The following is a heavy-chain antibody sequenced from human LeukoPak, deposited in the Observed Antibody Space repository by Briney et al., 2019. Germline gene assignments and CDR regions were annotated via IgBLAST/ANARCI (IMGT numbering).Heavy chain of an antibody. J-gene: IGHJ4*02. CDR2: IKQDGSEK. CDR1: GFTFSTYS. Sequence: GGSLRLSCAASGFTFSTYSMNWVRQAPGKGLEWVANIKQDGSEKYYVDSVKGRFTISRDNAKNSLYPQMNSLRVEDTAVYYRGGGEDRQSGSYSGFDYWGQGTLVTVSS. D-gene: IGHD3-10*01. CDR3: GGGEDRQSGSYSGFDY. V-gene: IGHV3-7*01.